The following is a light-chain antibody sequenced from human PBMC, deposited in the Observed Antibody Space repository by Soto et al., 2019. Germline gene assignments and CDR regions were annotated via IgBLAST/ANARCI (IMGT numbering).Light chain of an antibody. J-gene: IGKJ2*01. CDR1: QRINNY. CDR3: QQNYTTPRT. Sequence: DIQMTQSPSSLSASVGDRVTITCRASQRINNYLNWYQQKPGKAPNLLIYAASTLQSGVPSTFSGSGSGTDFSLTISSLQPEDFATYYCQQNYTTPRTFGQGTKLEIK. V-gene: IGKV1-39*01. CDR2: AAS.